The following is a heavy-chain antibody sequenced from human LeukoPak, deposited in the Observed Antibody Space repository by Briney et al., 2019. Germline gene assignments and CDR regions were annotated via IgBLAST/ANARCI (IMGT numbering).Heavy chain of an antibody. J-gene: IGHJ4*02. CDR2: ISSSSSYI. CDR3: ARDRAGSFDY. CDR1: GFTFSSYS. Sequence: GGSLRLCCAASGFTFSSYSMNWVRQAPGKGLEWVSFISSSSSYIYCADSVKGRFTISRDNAKNTLYLQMNSLSAEDTAVYYCARDRAGSFDYWGQGTLVTVSS. D-gene: IGHD1-26*01. V-gene: IGHV3-21*01.